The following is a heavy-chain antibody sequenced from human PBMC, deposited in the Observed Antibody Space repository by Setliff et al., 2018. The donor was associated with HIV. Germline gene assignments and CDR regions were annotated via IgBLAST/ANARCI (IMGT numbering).Heavy chain of an antibody. J-gene: IGHJ4*02. CDR1: GFTFSSYS. V-gene: IGHV3-21*01. CDR3: ARDRWADSNYYFDS. CDR2: ISTSSSFK. Sequence: GGSLRLSCVASGFTFSSYSMNWVRQAPGKGPEWVSSISTSSSFKYYTDSVKGRFTISRDNAKNSLYLQMNSLRAEDTAVYYCARDRWADSNYYFDSWGQGTLVTVSS. D-gene: IGHD4-4*01.